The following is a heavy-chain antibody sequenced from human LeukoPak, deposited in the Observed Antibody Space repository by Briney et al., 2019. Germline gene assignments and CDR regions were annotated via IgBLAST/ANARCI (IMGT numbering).Heavy chain of an antibody. J-gene: IGHJ4*02. D-gene: IGHD3-3*01. CDR2: ISSSSSYI. CDR1: GFTFSSYS. CDR3: ARGGTSTYYDFWSGYYQGYFDY. Sequence: KTGGSLRLSCAASGFTFSSYSMNWVRQAPGKGLEWVSSISSSSSYIYYADLVKGRFTISRDNAKNSLYLQMNSLRAEDTAVYYCARGGTSTYYDFWSGYYQGYFDYWGQGTLVTVSS. V-gene: IGHV3-21*01.